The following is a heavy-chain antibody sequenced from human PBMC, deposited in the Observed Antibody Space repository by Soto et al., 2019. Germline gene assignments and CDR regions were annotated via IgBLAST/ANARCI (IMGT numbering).Heavy chain of an antibody. J-gene: IGHJ6*03. CDR1: GFTFDDYA. D-gene: IGHD6-6*01. CDR2: ISWNSGSI. Sequence: EVQLVESGGGLVQPGRSLRLSCAASGFTFDDYAMHWVRQAPGKGLEWVSGISWNSGSIGYADSVKGRFTISRGNAKNSLYLQMNSLRAEDTALYYCAKDIQQLDYYYMDVWGKGTTVTVSS. V-gene: IGHV3-9*01. CDR3: AKDIQQLDYYYMDV.